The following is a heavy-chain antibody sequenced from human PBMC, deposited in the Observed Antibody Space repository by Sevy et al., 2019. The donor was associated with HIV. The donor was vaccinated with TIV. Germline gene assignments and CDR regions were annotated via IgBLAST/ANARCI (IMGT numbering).Heavy chain of an antibody. J-gene: IGHJ4*02. V-gene: IGHV3-23*01. Sequence: GGSLRLSCEASGFTFSKYSMSWVRPAPGKGLEWVSTFSFGCGRIHYADSVKGRFTISRDDSKNTLYLQMNSLRAEDTAVCYCAREGCTKPHDYWGQGTLVTVSS. CDR1: GFTFSKYS. D-gene: IGHD2-8*01. CDR2: FSFGCGRI. CDR3: AREGCTKPHDY.